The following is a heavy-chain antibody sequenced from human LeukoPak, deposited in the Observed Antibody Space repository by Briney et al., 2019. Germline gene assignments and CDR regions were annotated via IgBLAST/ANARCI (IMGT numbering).Heavy chain of an antibody. J-gene: IGHJ6*02. CDR3: AKDDPMVREYGMDV. D-gene: IGHD3-10*01. CDR2: ISWDGGST. V-gene: IGHV3-43*01. CDR1: GFTFDDYT. Sequence: GGSPRLSCAASGFTFDDYTMHWVRQAPGKGLEWVSLISWDGGSTYYADSVKGRFTISRDNSKNSLYLQMNSLRTEDTALYYCAKDDPMVREYGMDVWGQGTTVTVSS.